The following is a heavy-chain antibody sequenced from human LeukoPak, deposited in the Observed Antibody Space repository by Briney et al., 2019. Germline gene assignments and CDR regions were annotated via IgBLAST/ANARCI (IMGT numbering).Heavy chain of an antibody. CDR3: AKDVRGYSYGPFDY. V-gene: IGHV3-23*01. J-gene: IGHJ4*02. CDR2: ISGSGGST. D-gene: IGHD5-18*01. Sequence: GGSLRLSCAASGFTFDNYGMSWVRQAPGKGLEWVSAISGSGGSTYYADSVKGRFTISRDNSKNTLYLQMNSLRAEDTAVYYCAKDVRGYSYGPFDYWGQGTLVTVSS. CDR1: GFTFDNYG.